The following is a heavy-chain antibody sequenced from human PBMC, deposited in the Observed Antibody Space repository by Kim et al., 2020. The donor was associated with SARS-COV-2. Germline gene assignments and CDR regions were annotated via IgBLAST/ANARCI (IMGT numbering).Heavy chain of an antibody. D-gene: IGHD6-13*01. Sequence: ASVKVSCKASGYTFTNSGISWMRQAPGQGLEWMGWISAHNGHTNYAQKVQDRVTMTTDTSTSTAYVELRSLRSDDTAVYYCAREGGSSWYRNSFYFDYWGQGTLVTVSS. CDR1: GYTFTNSG. J-gene: IGHJ4*02. CDR3: AREGGSSWYRNSFYFDY. CDR2: ISAHNGHT. V-gene: IGHV1-18*01.